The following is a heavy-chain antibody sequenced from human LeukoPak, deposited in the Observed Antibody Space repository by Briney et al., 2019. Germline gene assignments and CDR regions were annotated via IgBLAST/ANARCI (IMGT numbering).Heavy chain of an antibody. CDR1: GGTFSSYA. J-gene: IGHJ4*02. D-gene: IGHD1-26*01. V-gene: IGHV1-69*13. CDR2: IIPIFGTA. Sequence: ASVKVSCKASGGTFSSYAISWVRQAPGQGLEWMGGIIPIFGTANYAQKFQGRVTITADESTSTAYMELSSLRSEDTAVYYCARAAQYNGSYGYWGQGTLVTVSS. CDR3: ARAAQYNGSYGY.